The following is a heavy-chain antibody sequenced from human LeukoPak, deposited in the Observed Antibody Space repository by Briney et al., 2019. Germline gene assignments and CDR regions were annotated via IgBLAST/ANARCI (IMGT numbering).Heavy chain of an antibody. J-gene: IGHJ4*02. CDR2: IKQDGSEK. CDR3: AKDLNWNQADY. D-gene: IGHD1-14*01. CDR1: GFTFSSHW. V-gene: IGHV3-7*01. Sequence: GGSLRLSCAASGFTFSSHWMSWVRQAPGKGLEWVANIKQDGSEKYYVDSVKGRFTISRDNAKNSLYLQMNSLRVEDTALYYCAKDLNWNQADYWGQGTLVTVSS.